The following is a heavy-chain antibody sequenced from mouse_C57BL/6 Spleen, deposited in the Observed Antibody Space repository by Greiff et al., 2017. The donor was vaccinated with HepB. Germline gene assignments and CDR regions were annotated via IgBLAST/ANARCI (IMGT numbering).Heavy chain of an antibody. D-gene: IGHD1-1*01. CDR1: GFTFTDYY. J-gene: IGHJ4*01. CDR3: ARSSYYYGRPYAMDY. CDR2: IRNKANGYTT. Sequence: DVKLQESGGGLVQPGGSLSLSCAASGFTFTDYYMSWVRQPPGKALEWLGFIRNKANGYTTEYSASVKGRFTISRDNSQSILYLQMNALRAEDSATYYCARSSYYYGRPYAMDYWGQGTSVTVSS. V-gene: IGHV7-3*01.